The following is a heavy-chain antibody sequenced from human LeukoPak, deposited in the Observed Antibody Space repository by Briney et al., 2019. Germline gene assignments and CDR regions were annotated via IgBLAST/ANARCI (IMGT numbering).Heavy chain of an antibody. Sequence: GGSLRLSCKPSGLTFGDYPMGWVRQAPGKGPEWVAYIRSKTYGATAEYAASVKGRFTISRDDSKNIASLQMNSLKTEDTAVYYCTRGPPFDYWGQGTLVSVSS. CDR2: IRSKTYGATA. CDR3: TRGPPFDY. V-gene: IGHV3-49*04. CDR1: GLTFGDYP. J-gene: IGHJ4*02.